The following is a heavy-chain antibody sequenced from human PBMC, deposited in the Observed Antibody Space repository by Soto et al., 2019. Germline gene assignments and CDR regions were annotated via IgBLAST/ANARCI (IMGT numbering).Heavy chain of an antibody. D-gene: IGHD3-10*01. J-gene: IGHJ6*02. CDR3: ARDLLWFGEHLPSGYYGMDV. CDR1: GGSISNYY. CDR2: IYYSGST. Sequence: PSETLSLTCTVSGGSISNYYWSWIRQPPGKGLEWIGFIYYSGSTNYNPSLKSRVTISVDTSKNQFSLKLTSVTAADTAVYYCARDLLWFGEHLPSGYYGMDVWGQGTTVTVSS. V-gene: IGHV4-59*01.